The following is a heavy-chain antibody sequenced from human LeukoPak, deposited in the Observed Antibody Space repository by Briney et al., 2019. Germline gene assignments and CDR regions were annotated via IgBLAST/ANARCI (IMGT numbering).Heavy chain of an antibody. J-gene: IGHJ5*02. CDR1: GYSISSGYY. V-gene: IGHV4-38-2*02. CDR2: IYHSGST. D-gene: IGHD1-20*01. Sequence: SETLSLTCTVSGYSISSGYYWGWIRQPPGKGLEWIGSIYHSGSTYYNPSLKSRVTISVDTSKNQFSPKLSSVTAADTAVYYCASGSITGRRSWFDPWGQGTLVTVSS. CDR3: ASGSITGRRSWFDP.